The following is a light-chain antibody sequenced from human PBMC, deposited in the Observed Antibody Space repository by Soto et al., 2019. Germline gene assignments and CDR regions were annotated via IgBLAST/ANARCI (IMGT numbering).Light chain of an antibody. CDR3: QHHDSYPLT. CDR1: QAITSY. CDR2: AAS. Sequence: IQLTQSPSSLSASVGDRVTITCRASQAITSYLAWYQQKPGTAPKLLIYAASTLESGVPSRFSGSGSGTDFTLTISSLQPEDFATYSCQHHDSYPLTFGPGTKVDIK. J-gene: IGKJ3*01. V-gene: IGKV1-9*01.